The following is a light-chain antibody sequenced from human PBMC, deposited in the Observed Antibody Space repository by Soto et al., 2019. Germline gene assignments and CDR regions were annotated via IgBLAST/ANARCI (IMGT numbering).Light chain of an antibody. J-gene: IGKJ4*01. CDR3: RQYNTFPLT. CDR2: KAS. CDR1: QSISSW. V-gene: IGKV1-5*03. Sequence: DIQLTQSPSILSASVGDRVTITCRASQSISSWLAWYQQKTGKAPNILIYKASSLESGVPSRFSGSGSGTEFTLPISRLQPDDFETYYCRQYNTFPLTFGGGTKVDIK.